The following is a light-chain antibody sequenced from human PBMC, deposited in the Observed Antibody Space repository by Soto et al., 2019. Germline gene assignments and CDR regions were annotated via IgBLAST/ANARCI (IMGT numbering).Light chain of an antibody. J-gene: IGKJ5*01. CDR2: DAS. Sequence: ETVLTQSPATLSLSPGETATLSCRASHNVDIYLAWYQPKPGQAPRLLIYDASNRAAGIPARFSGSGSGTDFTLTISSLEPEDFAVYYCQQRKYWPPLTFGQGTRLE. V-gene: IGKV3-11*01. CDR3: QQRKYWPPLT. CDR1: HNVDIY.